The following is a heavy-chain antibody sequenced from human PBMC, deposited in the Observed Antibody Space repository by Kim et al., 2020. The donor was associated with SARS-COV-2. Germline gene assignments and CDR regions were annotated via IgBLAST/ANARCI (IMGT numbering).Heavy chain of an antibody. D-gene: IGHD4-4*01. Sequence: SETLSLTCNVSGASIGSYGYYWAWIRQHPGKGLEWIGSISYSGNTDYNPSLRGRIIIAADTSKNQFSLNLNSVNAADTAVYYCARGTDYSIYNWFDPWGQGTLVTVSS. V-gene: IGHV4-31*03. CDR1: GASIGSYGYY. J-gene: IGHJ5*02. CDR3: ARGTDYSIYNWFDP. CDR2: ISYSGNT.